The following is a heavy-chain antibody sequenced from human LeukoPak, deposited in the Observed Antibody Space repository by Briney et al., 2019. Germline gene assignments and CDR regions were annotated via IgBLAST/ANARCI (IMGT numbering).Heavy chain of an antibody. V-gene: IGHV1-69*05. CDR2: IIPTFGTA. CDR3: ARLAGSSWSPYYFDY. Sequence: SVKVSCKASGGTFSSYAISWVRQAPEQGREWMGGIIPTFGTANYAQKFQGRVTITTDESTSTAYMELSSLRSEDTAVYYCARLAGSSWSPYYFDYWGQGTLVTVSS. D-gene: IGHD6-13*01. J-gene: IGHJ4*02. CDR1: GGTFSSYA.